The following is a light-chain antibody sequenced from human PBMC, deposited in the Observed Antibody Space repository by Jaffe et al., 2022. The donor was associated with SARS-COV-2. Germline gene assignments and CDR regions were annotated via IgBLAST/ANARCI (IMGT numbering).Light chain of an antibody. V-gene: IGLV4-69*01. CDR1: SGHNNYA. CDR2: INSDGSH. J-gene: IGLJ2*01. Sequence: QVVLTQSPSASASLGASVKLTCTLSSGHNNYAIAWHQQQPEKGPRYLMKINSDGSHSKGDGIPDRFSGSSSGAERYLTISSLQSEDEGDYYCQTWGAGVWVFGGGTKLTVL. CDR3: QTWGAGVWV.